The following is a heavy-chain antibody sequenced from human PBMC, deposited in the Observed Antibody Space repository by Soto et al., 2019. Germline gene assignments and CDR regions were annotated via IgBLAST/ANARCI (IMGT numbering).Heavy chain of an antibody. Sequence: PGGSLRLSCAASGFTFSSYAMSWVRQAPGKGLEWVSAISGSGGSTYYADSVKGRFTISRDNSKNTLYLQMNSLRAEDTAVYYCAKAKGAGDGYYYGMDVWGQGTTVTVSS. J-gene: IGHJ6*02. CDR1: GFTFSSYA. CDR2: ISGSGGST. CDR3: AKAKGAGDGYYYGMDV. V-gene: IGHV3-23*01. D-gene: IGHD7-27*01.